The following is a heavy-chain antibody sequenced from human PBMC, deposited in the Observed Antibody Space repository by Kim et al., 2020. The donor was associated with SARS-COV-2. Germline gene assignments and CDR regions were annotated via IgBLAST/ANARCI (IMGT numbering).Heavy chain of an antibody. CDR1: GFTFSNAW. CDR3: TALLVGATDVFDY. J-gene: IGHJ4*02. Sequence: GGSLRLSCAASGFTFSNAWMNWVRQAPGKGLEWVGRIKTKTDGGTIGYAAPVKGRFTISRDDSKDTLFLQMNSLTTEDTAVYYCTALLVGATDVFDYWGQGTLVTVSS. D-gene: IGHD1-26*01. V-gene: IGHV3-15*01. CDR2: IKTKTDGGTI.